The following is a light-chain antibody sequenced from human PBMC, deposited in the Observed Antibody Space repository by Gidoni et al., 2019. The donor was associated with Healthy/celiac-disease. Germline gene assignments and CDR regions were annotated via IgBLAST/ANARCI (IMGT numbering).Light chain of an antibody. CDR3: QTWGTGIKV. CDR1: SGHSSYA. V-gene: IGLV4-69*01. CDR2: RNSDGSH. Sequence: QLVLTQSPSASASLGASVKLTCTLSSGHSSYAIAWHQQPPEKGPRYLMKRNSDGSHSKGDGIPDRFPGSSSGAERYLTISSLQSEDEADYYCQTWGTGIKVFGGGTKLTVL. J-gene: IGLJ2*01.